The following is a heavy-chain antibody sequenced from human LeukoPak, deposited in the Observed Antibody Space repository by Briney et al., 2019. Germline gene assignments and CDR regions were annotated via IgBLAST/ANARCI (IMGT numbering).Heavy chain of an antibody. D-gene: IGHD5-24*01. J-gene: IGHJ4*02. CDR1: GGSISSHY. Sequence: SETLSLTCTVSGGSISSHYWSWIRQPPGKGLEWIGYIYYSGSTNYNPSLKSRVTISVDTSKNQFSLKLSSVTAADTAVYYCARAVEMATRTDPHYFDYWGQGTLVTVSS. V-gene: IGHV4-59*11. CDR2: IYYSGST. CDR3: ARAVEMATRTDPHYFDY.